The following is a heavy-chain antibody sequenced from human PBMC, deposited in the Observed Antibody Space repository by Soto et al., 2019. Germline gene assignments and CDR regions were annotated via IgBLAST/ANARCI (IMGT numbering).Heavy chain of an antibody. D-gene: IGHD3-3*01. V-gene: IGHV1-58*01. Sequence: RASVKVSCKASGFTFTSSAVQWVRQARGQRLEWIGWIVVGSGNTNYAQKFQERVTITRDMSTSTAYMELSSLRSEDTAVYYCAADLRSGYYIPLHYYYYGMDVWGQGTTVTVSS. CDR1: GFTFTSSA. CDR2: IVVGSGNT. J-gene: IGHJ6*02. CDR3: AADLRSGYYIPLHYYYYGMDV.